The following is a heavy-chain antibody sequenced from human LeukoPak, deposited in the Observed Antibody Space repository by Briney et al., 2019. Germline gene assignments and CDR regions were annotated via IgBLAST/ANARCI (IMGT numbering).Heavy chain of an antibody. D-gene: IGHD2-15*01. V-gene: IGHV4-59*01. Sequence: PWETLSLTCTVSGGSISSYYWSWIRQPPGKGLEWIGYIYYSGSTNYTPSLKSRVTISVDTSKNQFSLKLSSVTAADTAVYYCARVAQHGYCSGGSCFLNPIDYWGQGTLVTVSS. J-gene: IGHJ4*02. CDR2: IYYSGST. CDR3: ARVAQHGYCSGGSCFLNPIDY. CDR1: GGSISSYY.